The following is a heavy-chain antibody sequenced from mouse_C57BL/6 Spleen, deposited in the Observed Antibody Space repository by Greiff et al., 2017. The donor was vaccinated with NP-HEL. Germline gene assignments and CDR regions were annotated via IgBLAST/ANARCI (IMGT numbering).Heavy chain of an antibody. Sequence: VKVVESGPGLVQPSQSLSITCTVSGFSLTSYGVHWVRQSPGKGLEWLGVIWRGGSTDYNAAFMSRLSITKDNSKSQVFFKMNSLQADDTAIYYCAKTFYGSKYFDVWGTGTTVTVSS. D-gene: IGHD1-1*01. CDR3: AKTFYGSKYFDV. CDR1: GFSLTSYG. J-gene: IGHJ1*03. V-gene: IGHV2-5*01. CDR2: IWRGGST.